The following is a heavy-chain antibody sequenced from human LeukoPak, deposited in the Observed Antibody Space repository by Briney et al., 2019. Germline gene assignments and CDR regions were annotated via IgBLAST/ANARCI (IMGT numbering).Heavy chain of an antibody. V-gene: IGHV3-9*03. D-gene: IGHD2-15*01. CDR2: ISWNSGTI. CDR1: GFTFDDYA. J-gene: IGHJ4*02. CDR3: AKRPFESSGPFDS. Sequence: GGSLRLSCAASGFTFDDYAMHWVRQAPGKGLEWVSGISWNSGTIGYADSVKGRFTISRDNAKNSLYLQMNSLRDDDMALYYCAKRPFESSGPFDSWGLGTLVTVSS.